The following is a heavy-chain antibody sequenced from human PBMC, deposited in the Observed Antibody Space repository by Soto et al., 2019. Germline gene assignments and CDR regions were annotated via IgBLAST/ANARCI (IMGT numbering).Heavy chain of an antibody. V-gene: IGHV3-48*03. J-gene: IGHJ4*02. Sequence: PGGSLRLSCAASGFTFSSYGMHCVRQAPGKGLEWVSYISSSGSTIYYADSVKGRFTISRDNAKTSLYLQMKSLRVEDTAVYYCARLPYYYDSSGYFDYWGQGTLVNVSS. D-gene: IGHD3-22*01. CDR2: ISSSGSTI. CDR3: ARLPYYYDSSGYFDY. CDR1: GFTFSSYG.